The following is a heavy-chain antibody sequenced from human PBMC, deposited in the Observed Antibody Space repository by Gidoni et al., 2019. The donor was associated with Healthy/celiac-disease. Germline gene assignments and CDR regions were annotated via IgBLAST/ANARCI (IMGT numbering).Heavy chain of an antibody. V-gene: IGHV1-69*01. CDR1: GGTVSSYA. D-gene: IGHD1-26*01. J-gene: IGHJ5*02. CDR2: IIPIFGTA. CDR3: ARVTTGMVNWFDP. Sequence: QVQPVQSGAEVKKPGSPVKVSCKPSGGTVSSYAISWVRQPTGQWYECVGGIIPIFGTANNAQRFQGRVRITADESTSTAYMEVSSLRSEETAVYYCARVTTGMVNWFDPWGQGTLVTVSS.